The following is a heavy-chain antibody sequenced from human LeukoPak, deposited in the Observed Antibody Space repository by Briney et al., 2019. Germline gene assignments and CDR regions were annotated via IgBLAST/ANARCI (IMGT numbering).Heavy chain of an antibody. Sequence: SETLSLTCSVSGGSISRYYWNWIRQPPGKGLEWIGYIYYSGSTNYNPSLKSRVTISVDTSKNQFSLKLSSVTAADTAVYYCARGREGFDYWGQGTLVTVSS. V-gene: IGHV4-59*01. CDR2: IYYSGST. CDR3: ARGREGFDY. J-gene: IGHJ4*02. D-gene: IGHD5-24*01. CDR1: GGSISRYY.